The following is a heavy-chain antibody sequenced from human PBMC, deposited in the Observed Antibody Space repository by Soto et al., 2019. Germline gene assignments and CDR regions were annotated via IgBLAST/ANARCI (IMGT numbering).Heavy chain of an antibody. Sequence: QVQLVQSGAEVKKPGASVKVSCKASGYTFTGYYMHWVRQAPGQGLEWMGWINPNSGGTNYAQKFQGRVTMTRDTTISTAYMELSRLISDDTAVYYCCGELGIHYGMDVWCQGTTVTVSS. CDR2: INPNSGGT. V-gene: IGHV1-2*02. CDR3: CGELGIHYGMDV. D-gene: IGHD7-27*01. CDR1: GYTFTGYY. J-gene: IGHJ6*02.